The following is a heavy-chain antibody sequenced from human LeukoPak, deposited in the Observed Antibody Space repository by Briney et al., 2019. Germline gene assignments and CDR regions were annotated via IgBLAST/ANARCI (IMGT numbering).Heavy chain of an antibody. V-gene: IGHV3-53*01. CDR1: GFTFSSYA. D-gene: IGHD3-22*01. CDR2: IYSGGST. Sequence: GGSLRLSCAASGFTFSSYAMSWVRQAPGKGLEWVSVIYSGGSTYYADSVKGRFTISRDNSKNTLYLQMNSLRAEDTAVYYCARLDDSSGYYPFDYWGQGTLVTVSS. CDR3: ARLDDSSGYYPFDY. J-gene: IGHJ4*02.